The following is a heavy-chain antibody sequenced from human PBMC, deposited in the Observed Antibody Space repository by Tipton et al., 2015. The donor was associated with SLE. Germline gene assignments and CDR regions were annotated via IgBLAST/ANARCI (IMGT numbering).Heavy chain of an antibody. D-gene: IGHD3-3*01. CDR1: GGSISSGSYY. CDR3: ARGFLEWLFDDAFDI. V-gene: IGHV4-61*02. J-gene: IGHJ3*02. CDR2: IYTSGST. Sequence: LRLSCTVSGGSISSGSYYWSWIRQPAGKGLEWIGRIYTSGSTNYNPSLKSRVTISVDTSKNQFSLKLSSVTAADTAVHYCARGFLEWLFDDAFDIWGQGTMVTVS.